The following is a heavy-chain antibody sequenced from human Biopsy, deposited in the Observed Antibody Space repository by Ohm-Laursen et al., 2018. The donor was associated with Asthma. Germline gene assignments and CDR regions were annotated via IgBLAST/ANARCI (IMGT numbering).Heavy chain of an antibody. V-gene: IGHV4-61*08. CDR3: AFFSSGGFDY. CDR1: GGSINIGDYY. Sequence: SETLSLTCTVSGGSINIGDYYWSWIRQHPVKGLEWIGHIYYSGSTYYNPSLKSRVTMSVDRSKNQFSLKLTSVTAADTAVYYCAFFSSGGFDYWGQGALVTVSS. CDR2: IYYSGST. J-gene: IGHJ4*02. D-gene: IGHD6-19*01.